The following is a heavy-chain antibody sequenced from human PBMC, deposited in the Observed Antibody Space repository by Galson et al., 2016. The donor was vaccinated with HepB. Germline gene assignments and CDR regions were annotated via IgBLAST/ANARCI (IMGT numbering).Heavy chain of an antibody. V-gene: IGHV4-34*01. CDR2: INQRGGT. D-gene: IGHD2-21*01. Sequence: TLSLTCAVSGGSFSDFYWSWIRQPPGKGLEWIGEINQRGGTNYNPSLESRVIISVDASSRQFSLQLHSVTAADTALYFCARVYSHGGGKYFQHWGPGTLVAVSS. J-gene: IGHJ1*01. CDR3: ARVYSHGGGKYFQH. CDR1: GGSFSDFY.